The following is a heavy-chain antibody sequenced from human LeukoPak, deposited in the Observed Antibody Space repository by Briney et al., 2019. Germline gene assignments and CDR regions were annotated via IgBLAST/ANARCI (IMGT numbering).Heavy chain of an antibody. Sequence: ASVKVSCKASGYTFTGYYMHWVRQAPGQGLEWMGWINPNTGGTNYAQKFQGRVTMTGDTTISTAYMELSRLTSDDTAIYYCASYPRYSSSPPFDYWGQGTLVTVSS. V-gene: IGHV1-2*02. CDR2: INPNTGGT. D-gene: IGHD6-19*01. CDR1: GYTFTGYY. J-gene: IGHJ4*02. CDR3: ASYPRYSSSPPFDY.